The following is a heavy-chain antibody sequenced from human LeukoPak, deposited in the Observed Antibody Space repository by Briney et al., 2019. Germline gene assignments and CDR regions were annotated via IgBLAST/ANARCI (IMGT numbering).Heavy chain of an antibody. D-gene: IGHD5-12*01. J-gene: IGHJ4*02. CDR1: GFTFSSYA. V-gene: IGHV3-30-3*01. Sequence: GGSLRLSCAASGFTFSSYAMHRVRQAPGKGLEWVAVISYDGSNKYYADSVKGRFTISRDNSKNTLYLQMNSLRAEDTAVYYCARGLPLDYWGQGTLVTVSS. CDR2: ISYDGSNK. CDR3: ARGLPLDY.